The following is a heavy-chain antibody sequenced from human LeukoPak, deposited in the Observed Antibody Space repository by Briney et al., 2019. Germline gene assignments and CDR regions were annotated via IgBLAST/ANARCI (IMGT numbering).Heavy chain of an antibody. V-gene: IGHV3-48*04. D-gene: IGHD5-12*01. Sequence: GGSLRLSCGASGFRFESHTMGWVRQAPGKGLEWISSITSGSTTIYYGDSVRGRFTVSRDNAENSLYLQMSSLRIDDTAIYYCVYSGFDWTYYFHWWGRGTLVTVSS. CDR3: VYSGFDWTYYFHW. CDR1: GFRFESHT. J-gene: IGHJ4*02. CDR2: ITSGSTTI.